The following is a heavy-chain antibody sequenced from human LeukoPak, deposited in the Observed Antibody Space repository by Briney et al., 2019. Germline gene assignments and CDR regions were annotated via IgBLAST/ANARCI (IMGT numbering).Heavy chain of an antibody. Sequence: GASVKVSSKAAGSPFTDYYMNWVRRAPGQGLEWMGIINPSGGSTTYPQKFQGRVTITRNTSTSTVYMELSSLRSEDTALYYCARGPGRYYFDYWGQGTLVTVSS. CDR2: INPSGGST. J-gene: IGHJ4*02. CDR1: GSPFTDYY. V-gene: IGHV1-46*01. CDR3: ARGPGRYYFDY.